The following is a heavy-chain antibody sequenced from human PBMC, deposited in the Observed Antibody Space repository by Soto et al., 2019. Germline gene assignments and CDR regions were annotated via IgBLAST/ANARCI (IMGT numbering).Heavy chain of an antibody. CDR3: AIGPRMWLAGGGY. CDR1: VGSFSGYY. J-gene: IGHJ4*02. CDR2: INHSGIT. V-gene: IGHV4-34*01. Sequence: EALSVTCAVYVGSFSGYYWSWIRQPPGKGLEWLGEINHSGITDYNPSLKSRIPISIDTSKKQFSLKLNSVTAADTAVYYCAIGPRMWLAGGGYWGQGTQVTVSS. D-gene: IGHD6-19*01.